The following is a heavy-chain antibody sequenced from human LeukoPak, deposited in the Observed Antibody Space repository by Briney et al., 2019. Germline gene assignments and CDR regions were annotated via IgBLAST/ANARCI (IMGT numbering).Heavy chain of an antibody. D-gene: IGHD1-1*01. CDR2: IKQDGSEK. J-gene: IGHJ6*03. V-gene: IGHV3-7*01. Sequence: GGSLRLSCVASGFTFSKHWMSWVRQAPGKGLEWVANIKQDGSEKYYVDSVKGRFTISRDNSKNTLYLQMNSLRAEDTAVYYCASQLEETGSYYYYYMDVWGKGTTVTISS. CDR3: ASQLEETGSYYYYYMDV. CDR1: GFTFSKHW.